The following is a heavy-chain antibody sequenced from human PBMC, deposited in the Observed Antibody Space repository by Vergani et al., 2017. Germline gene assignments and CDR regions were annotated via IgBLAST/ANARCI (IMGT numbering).Heavy chain of an antibody. D-gene: IGHD3-3*01. Sequence: VQLVESGGGVVQPGRSLRLSCATSGCTLSDYWIDWVRQAPGKGLEWVARTRNKARGYSTDYAASVRGRFIVSRDASGKSVSLQMTRLRIDDTAVYFCARTLKFLDMDVWGKGTTVTVSS. CDR2: TRNKARGYST. J-gene: IGHJ6*04. CDR3: ARTLKFLDMDV. CDR1: GCTLSDYW. V-gene: IGHV3-72*01.